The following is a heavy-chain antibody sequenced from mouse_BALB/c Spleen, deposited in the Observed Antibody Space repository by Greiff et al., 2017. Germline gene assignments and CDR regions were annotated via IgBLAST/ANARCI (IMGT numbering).Heavy chain of an antibody. V-gene: IGHV1-4*01. CDR2: INPSSGYT. D-gene: IGHD2-1*01. J-gene: IGHJ4*01. Sequence: QVQLKQSGAELARPGASVKMSCKASGYTFTSYTMHWVKQRPGQGLEWIGYINPSSGYTNYNQKFKDKATLTADKSSSTAYMQLSSLTSEDSAVYYGARDCNYSYYYARDYWGQGTTVTVSS. CDR1: GYTFTSYT. CDR3: ARDCNYSYYYARDY.